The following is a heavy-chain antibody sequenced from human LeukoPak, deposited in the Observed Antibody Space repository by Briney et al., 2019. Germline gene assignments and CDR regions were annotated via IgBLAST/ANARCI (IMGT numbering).Heavy chain of an antibody. CDR3: ARDRSPYCSSTSCYQARYTDRRETRSSFDY. D-gene: IGHD2-2*01. Sequence: SVKVSCKASGYTFTSYGISWVRQAPGQGLEWMGGIIPIFGTANYAQKFQGRVTITADESTSTAYMELSSLRSEDTAVYYCARDRSPYCSSTSCYQARYTDRRETRSSFDYWGQGTLVTVSS. J-gene: IGHJ4*02. CDR2: IIPIFGTA. V-gene: IGHV1-69*13. CDR1: GYTFTSYG.